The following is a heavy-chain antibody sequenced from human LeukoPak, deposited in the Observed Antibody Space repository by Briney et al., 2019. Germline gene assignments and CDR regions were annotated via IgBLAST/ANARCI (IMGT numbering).Heavy chain of an antibody. CDR3: TRVRWVLTDYYDSSGYYPDY. V-gene: IGHV3-49*03. D-gene: IGHD3-22*01. J-gene: IGHJ4*02. Sequence: PGGSLRLSCTASGFTFGDYAMSWFRQAPGKGLEWVGFIRSKAYGGTTEYAASVKGRFTISRDDSKSIAYLQMNSLKTEDTAVYYCTRVRWVLTDYYDSSGYYPDYWGQGTLVTVSS. CDR2: IRSKAYGGTT. CDR1: GFTFGDYA.